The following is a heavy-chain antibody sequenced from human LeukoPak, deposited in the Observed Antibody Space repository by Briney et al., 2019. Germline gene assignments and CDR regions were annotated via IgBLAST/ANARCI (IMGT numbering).Heavy chain of an antibody. Sequence: ASVKVSCKASGYTFTGYYMHWVRQAPGQGLEWMGWINPNSGGTNYAQKFQGRVTMTRDTSISTAYMELSRLRSDDTAVYYCARDFKGVTLKWFGELSPHWFDPWGQGTLVTVSS. CDR3: ARDFKGVTLKWFGELSPHWFDP. D-gene: IGHD3-10*01. J-gene: IGHJ5*02. V-gene: IGHV1-2*02. CDR2: INPNSGGT. CDR1: GYTFTGYY.